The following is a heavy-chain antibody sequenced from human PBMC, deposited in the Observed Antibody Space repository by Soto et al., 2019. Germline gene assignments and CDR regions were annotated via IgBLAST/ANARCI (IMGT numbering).Heavy chain of an antibody. V-gene: IGHV1-18*01. J-gene: IGHJ6*02. CDR1: GYTFTSYG. D-gene: IGHD6-13*01. Sequence: QVQLVQSGAEVKKPGASVKVSCEASGYTFTSYGISWVRQAPGQGLEWMGWISAYNGNTNYAQKLQGRVTMTTDTSTSPASMELRSLRSDDTAVYYCAMARIEAAGTALRHYYYGMDVWGQGTTVTVSS. CDR3: AMARIEAAGTALRHYYYGMDV. CDR2: ISAYNGNT.